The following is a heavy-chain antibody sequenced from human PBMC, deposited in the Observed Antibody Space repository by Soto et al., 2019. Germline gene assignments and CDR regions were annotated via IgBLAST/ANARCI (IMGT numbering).Heavy chain of an antibody. CDR3: AGYCSGGSCYTPWGC. J-gene: IGHJ4*02. D-gene: IGHD2-15*01. CDR1: GGSISSGDYY. Sequence: QVQLQESGPGLVKPSQTLSLTCTVSGGSISSGDYYWSWIRQPPGKGLEWIGYIYYSGSTYYNPSRKSRVTIAVDTSKNQFSLKLSSVTAADTAVYYCAGYCSGGSCYTPWGCWGQGTLVTVSS. CDR2: IYYSGST. V-gene: IGHV4-30-4*01.